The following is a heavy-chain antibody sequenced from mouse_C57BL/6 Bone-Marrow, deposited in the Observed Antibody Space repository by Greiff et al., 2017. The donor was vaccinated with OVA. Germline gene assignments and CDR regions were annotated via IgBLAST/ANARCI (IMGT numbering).Heavy chain of an antibody. CDR1: GYTFTSYW. CDR3: ARSPLLLRSAWFAY. CDR2: IYPGSGST. J-gene: IGHJ3*01. V-gene: IGHV1-55*01. D-gene: IGHD1-1*01. Sequence: QVQLQQPGAELVKPGASVKMSCKASGYTFTSYWITWVKQRPGQGLEWIGDIYPGSGSTTYNEKFKSKATLTVDTSSSTAYMQLSSLTSEDSAVYYCARSPLLLRSAWFAYWGQGTLVTVSA.